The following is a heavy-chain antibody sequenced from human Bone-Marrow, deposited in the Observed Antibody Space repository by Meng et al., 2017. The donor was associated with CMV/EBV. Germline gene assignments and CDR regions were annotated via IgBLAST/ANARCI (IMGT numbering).Heavy chain of an antibody. J-gene: IGHJ6*02. CDR2: IFYSGGT. CDR3: VRRVALGFGELGVYYGMDV. D-gene: IGHD3-10*01. V-gene: IGHV4-61*01. Sequence: SEILSFTCSVSGVSVHSGSYYWNWIRQPPGRGLEWIGYIFYSGGTNYNPSLKGRVTISVDTSKNQFSLKLRSVTAADTAVYYCVRRVALGFGELGVYYGMDVWGQGTTVTVSS. CDR1: GVSVHSGSYY.